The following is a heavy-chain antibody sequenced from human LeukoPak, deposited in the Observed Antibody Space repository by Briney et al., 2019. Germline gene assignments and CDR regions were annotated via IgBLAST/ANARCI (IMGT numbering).Heavy chain of an antibody. CDR3: ARGRGNIVATIFDY. CDR2: IKLDGSEK. J-gene: IGHJ4*02. D-gene: IGHD5-12*01. Sequence: PGGSLRLSCAASGFTFDDYAMHWVRQAPGKGLEWVTNIKLDGSEKYYVDSVRGRFTISRDNAKNSLYLQMNSLRAEDTAVYYCARGRGNIVATIFDYWGQGTLVTVSS. CDR1: GFTFDDYA. V-gene: IGHV3-7*01.